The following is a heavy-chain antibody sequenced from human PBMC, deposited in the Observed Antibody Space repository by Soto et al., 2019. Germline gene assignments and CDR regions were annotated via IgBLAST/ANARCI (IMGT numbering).Heavy chain of an antibody. CDR2: IYYSGST. Sequence: NPSETLSLTCTVSGGSISSGGYYWSWIRQHPGKGLERIGYIYYSGSTYYNPSLKSRVTISVDTSKNQFSLKLSSVTAADTAVYYCARVRGVVISPIYNWFDPWDQGTLVTVSS. CDR1: GGSISSGGYY. D-gene: IGHD3-3*01. V-gene: IGHV4-31*03. J-gene: IGHJ5*02. CDR3: ARVRGVVISPIYNWFDP.